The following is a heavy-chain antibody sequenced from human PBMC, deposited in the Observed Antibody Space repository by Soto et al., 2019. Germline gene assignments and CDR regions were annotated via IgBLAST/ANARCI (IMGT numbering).Heavy chain of an antibody. D-gene: IGHD5-12*01. CDR2: IIPKLGSA. CDR1: GGGNLRDYR. Sequence: QVQLVQSGAEVKEPGSSVKVSCKASGGGNLRDYRTTWVRRAPGQGLEWMGGIIPKLGSANYAQKFQGRVTITADECTNSVYMELRSLRFDGTAVYYCARGGEGYNFGAVYWGQGTPVTVSS. J-gene: IGHJ4*02. CDR3: ARGGEGYNFGAVY. V-gene: IGHV1-69*01.